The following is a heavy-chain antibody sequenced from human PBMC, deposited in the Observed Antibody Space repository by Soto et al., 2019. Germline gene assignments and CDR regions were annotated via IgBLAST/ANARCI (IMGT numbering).Heavy chain of an antibody. J-gene: IGHJ4*02. V-gene: IGHV4-39*01. CDR1: GGSISSSSYY. CDR3: ARANNAFDY. D-gene: IGHD1-1*01. Sequence: SETLSLTCPVSGGSISSSSYYWGWIRQPPGKGLEWIGSIYYSGSTYYNPSLKSRVTISVDTSKNQFSLKLSSVTAADTAVYYCARANNAFDYWGQGTLVTVSS. CDR2: IYYSGST.